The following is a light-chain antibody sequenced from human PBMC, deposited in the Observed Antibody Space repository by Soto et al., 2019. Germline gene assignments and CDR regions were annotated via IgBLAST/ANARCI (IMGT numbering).Light chain of an antibody. J-gene: IGKJ1*01. CDR2: GAS. CDR1: QSISSNY. V-gene: IGKV3-20*01. Sequence: EIVLTQSPGTLSLFPGERATLSCRASQSISSNYLAWYQHKPGQAPRLLIHGASNRATGIPDRFRGAGSGTDFTLTISRLEPEDFAVYYCHQYGSAPAWTFGQGTKVEIK. CDR3: HQYGSAPAWT.